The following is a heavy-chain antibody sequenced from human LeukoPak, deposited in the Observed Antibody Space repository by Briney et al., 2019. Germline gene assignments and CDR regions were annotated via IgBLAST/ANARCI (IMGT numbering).Heavy chain of an antibody. CDR3: ARVMSMIVVENAFDI. CDR1: GYTFTSNY. D-gene: IGHD3-22*01. V-gene: IGHV1-2*02. J-gene: IGHJ3*02. CDR2: INPNSGGT. Sequence: ASVKVSCKAFGYTFTSNYMHWVRQAPGQGLEWMGWINPNSGGTNYAQKFQGRVTMTRDTSISTAYMELSRLRSDDTAVYYCARVMSMIVVENAFDIWGQGTMVTVSS.